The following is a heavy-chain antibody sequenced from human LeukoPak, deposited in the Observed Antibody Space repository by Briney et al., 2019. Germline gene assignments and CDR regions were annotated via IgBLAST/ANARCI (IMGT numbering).Heavy chain of an antibody. J-gene: IGHJ3*02. D-gene: IGHD5-24*01. CDR2: ISTDSDSI. Sequence: TGGSLRLSRAAYGFTFSTYNTNSVRQAPGKGLEWVSYISTDSDSIYYADSVKGRFTISRDNAKNSLYLQMNSLRDEDMAVYYSAIDARDLPLDAFDISGQGTMVTVSS. CDR1: GFTFSTYN. V-gene: IGHV3-48*02. CDR3: AIDARDLPLDAFDI.